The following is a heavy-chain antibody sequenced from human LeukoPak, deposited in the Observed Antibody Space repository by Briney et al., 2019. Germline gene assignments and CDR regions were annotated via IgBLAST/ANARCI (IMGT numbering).Heavy chain of an antibody. J-gene: IGHJ6*02. D-gene: IGHD3-9*01. Sequence: PSETLSLTCTVSGGSIRSSYYYWGWIRQPPGKGLEWIGSIYDSGSTYYNPSLKSRVTISVDTSKNQFSLKLNSVTAADTAVYYCASLNWLYYGMDVWGQGTTVTVSS. V-gene: IGHV4-39*01. CDR2: IYDSGST. CDR3: ASLNWLYYGMDV. CDR1: GGSIRSSYYY.